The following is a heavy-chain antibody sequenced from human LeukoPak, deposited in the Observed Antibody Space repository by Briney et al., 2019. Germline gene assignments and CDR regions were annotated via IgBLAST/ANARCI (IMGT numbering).Heavy chain of an antibody. Sequence: ASVKVSCKASGYTFINYGIDWVRQAPGQGLEWIGWISVYNGKTNYAQNFQGRVTMTTDTSTSTAYMELRSLRSDDTAVYYCARDPTARSLVEAPARIIWFDPWGQGTLATVSS. CDR1: GYTFINYG. D-gene: IGHD2-2*01. CDR2: ISVYNGKT. J-gene: IGHJ5*02. V-gene: IGHV1-18*01. CDR3: ARDPTARSLVEAPARIIWFDP.